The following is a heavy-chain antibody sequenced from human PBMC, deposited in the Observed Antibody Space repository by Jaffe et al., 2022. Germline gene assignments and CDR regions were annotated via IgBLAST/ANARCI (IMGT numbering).Heavy chain of an antibody. D-gene: IGHD3-10*01. CDR2: IRYDGSNK. CDR1: GFTFSSYG. CDR3: ATYYGSGSYYSQPSYYYYYMDV. J-gene: IGHJ6*03. V-gene: IGHV3-30*02. Sequence: QVQLVESGGGVVQPGGSLRLSCAASGFTFSSYGMHWVRQAPGKGLEWVAFIRYDGSNKYYADSVKGRFTISRDNSKNTLYLQMNSLRAEDTAVYYCATYYGSGSYYSQPSYYYYYMDVWGKGTTVTVSS.